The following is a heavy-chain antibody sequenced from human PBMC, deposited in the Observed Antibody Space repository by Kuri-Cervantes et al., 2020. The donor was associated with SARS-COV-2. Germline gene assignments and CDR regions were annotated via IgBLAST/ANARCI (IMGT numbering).Heavy chain of an antibody. CDR2: ISSSSSYI. V-gene: IGHV3-21*01. CDR3: ARVHDSSGYKSLDI. CDR1: GFTFSSYG. D-gene: IGHD3-22*01. J-gene: IGHJ3*02. Sequence: GGSLRLSCAASGFTFSSYGMHWVRQAPGKGLEWVSSISSSSSYIYYADSVKGRFTISRGNAKNSLYLQMNSLRAEDTAVYYCARVHDSSGYKSLDIWGQGTMVTVSS.